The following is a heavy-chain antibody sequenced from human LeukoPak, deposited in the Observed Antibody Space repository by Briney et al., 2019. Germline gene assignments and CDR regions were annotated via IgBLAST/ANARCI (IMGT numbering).Heavy chain of an antibody. CDR3: AKHRGRDGGYPFDY. CDR2: ISGSGGST. Sequence: GGSLRLSCATSGFIFSSCAMSWVRQAPGKGLEWVSVISGSGGSTNYAESVKGRFTISGDNSKNTLYLQMNSLRVADTAVYYCAKHRGRDGGYPFDYWGQGTLVTVSS. D-gene: IGHD5-12*01. J-gene: IGHJ4*02. CDR1: GFIFSSCA. V-gene: IGHV3-23*01.